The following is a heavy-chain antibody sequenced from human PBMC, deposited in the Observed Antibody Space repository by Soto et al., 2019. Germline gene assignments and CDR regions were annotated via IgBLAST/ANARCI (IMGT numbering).Heavy chain of an antibody. J-gene: IGHJ4*02. V-gene: IGHV4-59*08. D-gene: IGHD3-10*01. CDR2: IYYSGRT. CDR3: ARLSMVPLRTFDY. Sequence: PSETLSLTCTVSGCSINNYYWSWIRQPPGKGLEWIGYIYYSGRTSYNPSLKSRVTISVDTSKSQFSLRLSSVTAADTAVYYCARLSMVPLRTFDYWGQGTLVTVSS. CDR1: GCSINNYY.